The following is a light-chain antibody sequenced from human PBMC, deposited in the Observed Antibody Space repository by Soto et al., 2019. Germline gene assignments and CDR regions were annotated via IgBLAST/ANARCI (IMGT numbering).Light chain of an antibody. Sequence: TQSPGTLSLSPGERVAITCRASQGIDNYLAWFQQRPGKVPQRLIYAASTLQSGVPSRFSGSGSGTEFTLTISSLQPEDFATYYCLQHRSYPLTFGGGTKVDIK. CDR3: LQHRSYPLT. V-gene: IGKV1-17*03. CDR1: QGIDNY. CDR2: AAS. J-gene: IGKJ4*01.